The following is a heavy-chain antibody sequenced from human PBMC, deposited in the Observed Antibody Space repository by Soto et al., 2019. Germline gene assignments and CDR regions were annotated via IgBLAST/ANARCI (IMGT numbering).Heavy chain of an antibody. J-gene: IGHJ4*02. Sequence: EVQVVQSGAEVKKPGESLKISCEGSGYRFTSYWIGWVRQMPGKGLEWMGIIHPGDSDTRYSPSFQGQVIISVDKSISTAYLQWSSLKASDTAMYYCATLKRGPYYFDYWGQGTRVTVSS. CDR3: ATLKRGPYYFDY. CDR1: GYRFTSYW. D-gene: IGHD3-16*01. V-gene: IGHV5-51*01. CDR2: IHPGDSDT.